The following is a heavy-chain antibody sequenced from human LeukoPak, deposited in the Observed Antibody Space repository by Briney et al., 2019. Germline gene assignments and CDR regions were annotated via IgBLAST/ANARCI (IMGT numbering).Heavy chain of an antibody. D-gene: IGHD5-18*01. J-gene: IGHJ4*02. CDR3: ARDQWLQSDYYMDV. Sequence: PGGSLRLSCAASGFTFDDYGMSWVRQAPGKGLEGGSGINWNGGSTVYADSVKGRFTISRDNAKNSLYLQMNSLRAEDTAVYYCARDQWLQSDYYMDVWGQGTLVTVSS. V-gene: IGHV3-20*04. CDR2: INWNGGST. CDR1: GFTFDDYG.